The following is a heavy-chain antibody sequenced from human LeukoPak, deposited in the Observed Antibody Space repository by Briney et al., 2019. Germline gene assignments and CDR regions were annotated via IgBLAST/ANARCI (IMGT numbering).Heavy chain of an antibody. CDR2: INPNSGGT. D-gene: IGHD1-26*01. CDR3: ARVSVYRSDFDY. CDR1: GYTFTGYY. V-gene: IGHV1-2*02. Sequence: ASVKVSCKASGYTFTGYYMHWARQAPGQGLEWMGWINPNSGGTNYAQKFQGRVTMTRDTSISTAYMELSRLRSDDTAVYYCARVSVYRSDFDYWGQGTLVTVSS. J-gene: IGHJ4*02.